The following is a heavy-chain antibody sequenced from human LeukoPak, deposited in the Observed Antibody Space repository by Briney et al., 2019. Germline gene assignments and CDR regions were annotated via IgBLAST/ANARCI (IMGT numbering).Heavy chain of an antibody. J-gene: IGHJ4*02. V-gene: IGHV4-38-2*02. D-gene: IGHD1-26*01. CDR1: GGSFSGYY. Sequence: SETLSLTCVVYGGSFSGYYWGWIRQPPGKGLEWIGSLYHSGSTYYNPSLKSRVTTSVDTSKNRFSLKLTSVTAADTAVYYCARELHSGSYYLDYWGQGTLVTVSS. CDR3: ARELHSGSYYLDY. CDR2: LYHSGST.